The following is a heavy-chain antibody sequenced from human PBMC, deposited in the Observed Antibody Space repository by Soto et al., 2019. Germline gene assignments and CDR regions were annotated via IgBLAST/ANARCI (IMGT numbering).Heavy chain of an antibody. J-gene: IGHJ6*04. Sequence: PGGSLRLSCAASGFTFSNAWINWVRQAPGKGLEWVGRIKSETDGGTTDFAAPVKGRFAISRDDSQNTLYLQMNSLKTEDTAVYYGTAEHWDNYGLCSHVWGKGTTLTVSS. V-gene: IGHV3-15*07. CDR1: GFTFSNAW. CDR2: IKSETDGGTT. CDR3: TAEHWDNYGLCSHV. D-gene: IGHD3-3*01.